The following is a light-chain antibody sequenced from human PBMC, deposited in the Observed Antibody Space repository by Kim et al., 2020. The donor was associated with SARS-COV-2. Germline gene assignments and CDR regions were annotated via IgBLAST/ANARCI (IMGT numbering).Light chain of an antibody. CDR1: PGMSNY. CDR3: QKYNSAPLT. Sequence: ASVGDRVTITCRASPGMSNYLAWYQQKPGKVPKLLIYAASTLLSGVPSRFSGSGSVTDFTLTISSLQPEDVATYYCQKYNSAPLTFGGGTKVDIK. V-gene: IGKV1-27*01. J-gene: IGKJ4*01. CDR2: AAS.